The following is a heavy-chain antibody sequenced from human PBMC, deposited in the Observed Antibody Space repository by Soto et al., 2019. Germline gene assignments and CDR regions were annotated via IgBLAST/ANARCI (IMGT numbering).Heavy chain of an antibody. V-gene: IGHV3-33*01. D-gene: IGHD5-12*01. CDR1: GFTFSSYG. CDR3: ATDIVATIPKGTAFDI. CDR2: IWYDGSNK. J-gene: IGHJ3*02. Sequence: GGSLRLSCAASGFTFSSYGMHWVRQAPGKGLEWVAVIWYDGSNKYYADSVKGRFTISRDNSKNTLCLQMNSLGAEDTAVYYCATDIVATIPKGTAFDIWGQGTMVTVSS.